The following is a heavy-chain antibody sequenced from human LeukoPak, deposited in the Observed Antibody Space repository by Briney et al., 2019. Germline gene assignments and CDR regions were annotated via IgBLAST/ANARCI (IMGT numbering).Heavy chain of an antibody. CDR1: GGSFSGYY. Sequence: PSETLSLTCAVYGGSFSGYYWSWIRQPAGKGLEWIGRIYTSGSTNYNPSLKSRVTISVDTSKNQFSLKLSSVTAADAAVYYCARIIMATSNYGYYYMDVWGKGTTVTVSS. CDR2: IYTSGST. CDR3: ARIIMATSNYGYYYMDV. J-gene: IGHJ6*03. V-gene: IGHV4-59*10. D-gene: IGHD5-24*01.